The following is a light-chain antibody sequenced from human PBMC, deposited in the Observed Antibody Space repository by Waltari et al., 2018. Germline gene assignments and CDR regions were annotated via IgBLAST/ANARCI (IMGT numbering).Light chain of an antibody. J-gene: IGLJ3*02. CDR1: TGRLTYGHS. Sequence: AVVTQEPSFTVSPGATVTLTCASRTGRLTYGHSPYWSQQQPGQAPRTLIFHTSNKHPLTPARFSGFLLGGRAALTLSGAQPEDEAEYHCVLSYDGSWVFGGGTKLTVL. CDR2: HTS. V-gene: IGLV7-46*01. CDR3: VLSYDGSWV.